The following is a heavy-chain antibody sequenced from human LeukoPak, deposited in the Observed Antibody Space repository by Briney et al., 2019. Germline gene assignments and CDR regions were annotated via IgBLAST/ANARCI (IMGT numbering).Heavy chain of an antibody. Sequence: SETLSLTCAVYGGSFSGYYWSWIRQPPGKGLEWIGEINHSGSTNYNPSLKSRVTISVDTSKNQFSLKLSSVTAADTAVYYCAREPLGYCSSTSCYAFDYWGQGTLVTVSS. CDR1: GGSFSGYY. CDR3: AREPLGYCSSTSCYAFDY. D-gene: IGHD2-2*01. V-gene: IGHV4-34*01. J-gene: IGHJ4*02. CDR2: INHSGST.